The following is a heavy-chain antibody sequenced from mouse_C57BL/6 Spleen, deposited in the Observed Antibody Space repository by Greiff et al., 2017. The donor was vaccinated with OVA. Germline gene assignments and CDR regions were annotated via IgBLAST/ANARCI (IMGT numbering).Heavy chain of an antibody. CDR1: GFNIKDYY. CDR2: IDPEDGDT. J-gene: IGHJ2*01. CDR3: TITTVVASSGFDY. D-gene: IGHD1-1*01. Sequence: VQLQQSGAELVRPGASVKLSCTASGFNIKDYYMHWVKQRPEQGLEWIGRIDPEDGDTEYAPKFPGKATMTADTSSNTAYLQLSSLTSEDTAVYYCTITTVVASSGFDYWGQGTTLTVSS. V-gene: IGHV14-1*01.